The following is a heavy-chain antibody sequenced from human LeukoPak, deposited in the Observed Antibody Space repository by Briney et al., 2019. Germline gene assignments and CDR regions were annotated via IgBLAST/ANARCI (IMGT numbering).Heavy chain of an antibody. V-gene: IGHV4-34*01. Sequence: SETLSLTCTVSGDSISRYYWSWIRQPPGKGLEWIGEINHSGSTNYNPSLKSRVTISVDTSKNQFSLKLSSVTAADTAVYYCARQAGGATHFDYWAREPWSPSPQ. CDR2: INHSGST. CDR3: ARQAGGATHFDY. D-gene: IGHD1-26*01. J-gene: IGHJ4*02. CDR1: GDSISRYY.